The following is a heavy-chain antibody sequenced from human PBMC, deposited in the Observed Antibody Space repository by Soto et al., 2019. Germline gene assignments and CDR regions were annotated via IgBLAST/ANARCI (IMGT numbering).Heavy chain of an antibody. V-gene: IGHV4-59*01. CDR3: ARWRYVYSFDY. Sequence: PSETLSLTCTVSGGSISSYYWSWIRQPPGKGLEWIGYIYYSGSTNYNPSLKSRVTISVDTSKNQFSLKLSSVTAADTAVYYCARWRYVYSFDYWAQGTLVNGSS. D-gene: IGHD5-18*01. CDR1: GGSISSYY. CDR2: IYYSGST. J-gene: IGHJ4*02.